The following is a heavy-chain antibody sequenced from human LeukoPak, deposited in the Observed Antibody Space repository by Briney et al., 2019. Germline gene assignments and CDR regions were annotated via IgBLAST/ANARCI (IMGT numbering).Heavy chain of an antibody. V-gene: IGHV1-2*02. J-gene: IGHJ3*01. Sequence: ASVRVSCKASGYMFTDYFIHWVRQAPGQGLEWMGWINPKTGGTDYAQKYQGRVTMTRDTSIRTAYMDLRSLISDDTAIYYCARDPSNGDYNDAFDLWGQGTKVTVSS. CDR3: ARDPSNGDYNDAFDL. D-gene: IGHD4-17*01. CDR1: GYMFTDYF. CDR2: INPKTGGT.